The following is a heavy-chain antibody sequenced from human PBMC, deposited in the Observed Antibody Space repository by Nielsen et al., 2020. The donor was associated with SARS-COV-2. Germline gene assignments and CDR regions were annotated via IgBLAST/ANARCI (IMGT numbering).Heavy chain of an antibody. CDR3: ARSTLGGSGSFKGAFDI. CDR1: GFSLSTSGMC. V-gene: IGHV2-70*11. CDR2: IDWDDDK. J-gene: IGHJ3*02. Sequence: SGPTLVKPTQTLTLTCTFSGFSLSTSGMCVSWIRQPPGKALEWLARIDWDDDKYYSTSLKTRLTISKDTSKNQVVLTMTNMDPVDTATYYCARSTLGGSGSFKGAFDIWGQGTMVPSPQ. D-gene: IGHD3-10*01.